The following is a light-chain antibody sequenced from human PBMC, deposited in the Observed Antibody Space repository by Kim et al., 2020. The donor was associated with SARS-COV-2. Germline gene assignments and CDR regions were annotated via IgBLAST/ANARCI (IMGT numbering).Light chain of an antibody. Sequence: ASVGDRVTITCRASQDISNYLNWYQQKPGKAPKRLIYDASNLETGVPSRFSGSGSGTDFTLTISSLQPEDFATYYCQQYSNLPVTFVQGTRLEIK. CDR3: QQYSNLPVT. CDR2: DAS. CDR1: QDISNY. V-gene: IGKV1-33*01. J-gene: IGKJ5*01.